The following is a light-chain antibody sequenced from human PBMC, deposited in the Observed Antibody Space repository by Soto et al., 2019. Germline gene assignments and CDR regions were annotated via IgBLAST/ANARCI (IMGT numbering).Light chain of an antibody. CDR3: QHYSSSGT. Sequence: EIVLTQSPGTLSLSPGERATLSCRASQSVSNYYLAWYQQKPGQAPRLLIYGASNRATGIPDRFSGSLSRTVFTLTISRREPEDFALYSCQHYSSSGTFGQGTKVEIK. J-gene: IGKJ1*01. V-gene: IGKV3-20*01. CDR2: GAS. CDR1: QSVSNYY.